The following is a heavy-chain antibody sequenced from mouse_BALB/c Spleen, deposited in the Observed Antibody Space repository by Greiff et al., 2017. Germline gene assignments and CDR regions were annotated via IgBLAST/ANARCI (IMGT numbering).Heavy chain of an antibody. J-gene: IGHJ4*01. D-gene: IGHD2-1*01. CDR3: ARGSYGNYVFPMDY. V-gene: IGHV5-6-2*01. CDR2: INSNGGST. CDR1: GFTFSSYY. Sequence: EVKLMESGGGLVKLGGSLKLSCAASGFTFSSYYMSWVRQTPEKRLELVAAINSNGGSTYYPDTVKGRFTISRDNAKNTLYLQMSSLKSEDTALYYCARGSYGNYVFPMDYWGQGTSVTVSS.